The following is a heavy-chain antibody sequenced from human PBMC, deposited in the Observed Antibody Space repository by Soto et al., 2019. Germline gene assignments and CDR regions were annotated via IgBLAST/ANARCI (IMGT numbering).Heavy chain of an antibody. D-gene: IGHD1-1*01. CDR3: AAITGDFDY. V-gene: IGHV1-2*02. CDR2: INPNSGGT. CDR1: GYTFTGYY. J-gene: IGHJ4*02. Sequence: ASVKVSCKASGYTFTGYYIHWVRQAPGQGLEWMGWINPNSGGTNYAQRFQGRVTMTRDTSISTAYMELSRLRSDDTAVYYCAAITGDFDYWGQGTLVTVPQ.